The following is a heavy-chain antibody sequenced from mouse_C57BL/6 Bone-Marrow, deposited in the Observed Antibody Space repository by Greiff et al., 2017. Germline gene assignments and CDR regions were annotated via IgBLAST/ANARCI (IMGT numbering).Heavy chain of an antibody. CDR2: INPGSGGT. CDR1: GYAFTNYL. CDR3: ARGITRDY. D-gene: IGHD1-1*01. V-gene: IGHV1-54*01. J-gene: IGHJ2*01. Sequence: VQLVESGAELVRPGTSVKVSCKASGYAFTNYLIEWVKQRPGQGLEWIGVINPGSGGTNYNEKFKGKATLTADKSSSTAYMQLSSLTSEDSAVYFCARGITRDYWGQGTTLTVSS.